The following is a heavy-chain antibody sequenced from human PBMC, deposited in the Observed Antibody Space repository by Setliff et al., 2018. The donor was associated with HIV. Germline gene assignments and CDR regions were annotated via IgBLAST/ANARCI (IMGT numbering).Heavy chain of an antibody. J-gene: IGHJ5*02. D-gene: IGHD1-26*01. Sequence: SETLSLTCAVYGGSFSTYYWSWIRQPPGEGLEWIGEINDSGSTNYSPSLKSRVTISVDTAKNQFSLKLSSVTAADTAVYYCARGVRVGPTTTANWFDPWGQGTLVTVS. CDR1: GGSFSTYY. CDR2: INDSGST. V-gene: IGHV4-34*01. CDR3: ARGVRVGPTTTANWFDP.